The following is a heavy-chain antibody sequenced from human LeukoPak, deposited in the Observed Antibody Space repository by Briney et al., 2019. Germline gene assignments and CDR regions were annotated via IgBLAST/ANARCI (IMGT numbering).Heavy chain of an antibody. J-gene: IGHJ4*02. CDR1: GGSLSGYY. CDR2: INHSGST. V-gene: IGHV4-34*01. Sequence: SETLSLTCSVYGGSLSGYYWSWIRQPPGKGLEWIGEINHSGSTNYNPSLKSRVTISADTSKNQFSLKLDSVTAADTAVYYCATSGLLRDPFNYWAQETLVTVPS. CDR3: ATSGLLRDPFNY. D-gene: IGHD2/OR15-2a*01.